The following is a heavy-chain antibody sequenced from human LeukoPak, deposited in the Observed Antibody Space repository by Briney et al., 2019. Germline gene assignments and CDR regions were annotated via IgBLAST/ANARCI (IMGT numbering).Heavy chain of an antibody. V-gene: IGHV4-39*01. Sequence: SETLSLTCSVSGGSLTSTSHYWGGIRQPPGKVLEWIGTVYYGGNTNSNPSLKSRLNISVAPSESQLSLNLTSVNAADTGVYYCFSGYDRVYDYFGMDVWGQGTAVIVSS. CDR2: VYYGGNT. CDR3: FSGYDRVYDYFGMDV. J-gene: IGHJ6*02. CDR1: GGSLTSTSHY. D-gene: IGHD5-12*01.